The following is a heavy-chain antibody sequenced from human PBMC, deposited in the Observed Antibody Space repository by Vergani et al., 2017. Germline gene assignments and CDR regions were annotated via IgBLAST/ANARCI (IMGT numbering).Heavy chain of an antibody. CDR3: ARGSSGWSPFDY. CDR1: GFTFSSYG. D-gene: IGHD6-19*01. J-gene: IGHJ4*02. Sequence: QVQLVESGGGVVQPGRSLRLSCAASGFTFSSYGMHWVRQAPGKGLEWVAVIWYDGSNKYYADSVKGRFTISRDNSKNTLYLQMNSLRAEDTAVYYCARGSSGWSPFDYWGQGTLVTVSS. CDR2: IWYDGSNK. V-gene: IGHV3-33*01.